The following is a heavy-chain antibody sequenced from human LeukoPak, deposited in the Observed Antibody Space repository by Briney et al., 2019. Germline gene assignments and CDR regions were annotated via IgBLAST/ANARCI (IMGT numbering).Heavy chain of an antibody. Sequence: GASVKVSCKASGGTFSNYAISWVRQAPGQGLRWMGGIIPIFGTTNYAQTFQGRVTITADESTSTAYREPSSRRSEDTAVFYCARGRFGLLWFGELERWGQGTLVTASS. CDR1: GGTFSNYA. D-gene: IGHD3-10*01. CDR2: IIPIFGTT. CDR3: ARGRFGLLWFGELER. V-gene: IGHV1-69*13. J-gene: IGHJ4*02.